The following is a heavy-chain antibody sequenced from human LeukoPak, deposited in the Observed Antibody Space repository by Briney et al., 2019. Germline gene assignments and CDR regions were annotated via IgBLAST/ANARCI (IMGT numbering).Heavy chain of an antibody. CDR3: AELGITMIGGV. CDR2: ISGSGGST. V-gene: IGHV3-23*01. J-gene: IGHJ6*04. CDR1: GFTFSSYA. Sequence: GGSLRLSCAASGFTFSSYAMSWVRQAPGKGLEWVSAISGSGGSTYYAGSMKGRFTISRDNSKNTLYLQMNSLGAEDTAVYYCAELGITMIGGVWGKGTTVTISS. D-gene: IGHD3-10*02.